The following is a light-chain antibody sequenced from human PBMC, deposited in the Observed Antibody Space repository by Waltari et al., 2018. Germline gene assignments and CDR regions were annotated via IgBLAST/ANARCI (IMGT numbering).Light chain of an antibody. Sequence: DIVMIQSPDSLAVSLGERATINCKSSQSIFYTSSNKDYLAWYQQKSGQPPKLLITWASTRESGVPDRFSGSGSGTDFTRTISSLQAEDVAVYYCQQYYSSPPWTFGQGTKVEIK. J-gene: IGKJ1*01. CDR2: WAS. V-gene: IGKV4-1*01. CDR3: QQYYSSPPWT. CDR1: QSIFYTSSNKDY.